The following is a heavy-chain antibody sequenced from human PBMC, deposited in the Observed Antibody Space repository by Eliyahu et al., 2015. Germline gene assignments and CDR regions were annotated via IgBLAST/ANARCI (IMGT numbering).Heavy chain of an antibody. Sequence: QVQLVESGGGVVQPGRSLXLSCAASGFMFSDYGMHWVRQAPGKGPEWVAVISYDGSDKYYADSVKGRFTISRDNSKSMMFLQMNNLRREDTAVYSCAKDMWQLPQYLFDYWGQGTLVTVSS. J-gene: IGHJ4*02. D-gene: IGHD5-24*01. CDR2: ISYDGSDK. V-gene: IGHV3-30*18. CDR3: AKDMWQLPQYLFDY. CDR1: GFMFSDYG.